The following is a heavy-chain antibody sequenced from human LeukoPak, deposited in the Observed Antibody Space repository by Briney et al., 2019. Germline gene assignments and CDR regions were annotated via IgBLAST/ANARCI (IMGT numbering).Heavy chain of an antibody. CDR2: IKQDGSEK. J-gene: IGHJ4*02. CDR1: GFTFSSYW. CDR3: ARSSLLWFGEPRSAVWFDY. Sequence: GGSLRLSCAASGFTFSSYWMSWVRQAPGKGLEWVANIKQDGSEKYYVDSVKGRFTISRDNAKNSLYLQMNSLRAEDTAVYYCARSSLLWFGEPRSAVWFDYWGQGTLVTVSS. D-gene: IGHD3-10*01. V-gene: IGHV3-7*01.